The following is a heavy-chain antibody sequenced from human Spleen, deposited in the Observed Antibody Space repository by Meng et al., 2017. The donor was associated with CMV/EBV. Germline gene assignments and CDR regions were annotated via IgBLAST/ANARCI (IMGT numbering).Heavy chain of an antibody. CDR3: ARRKYSYGSYWFDP. CDR2: INWNGGST. D-gene: IGHD5-18*01. CDR1: GFTFDDYG. V-gene: IGHV3-20*01. Sequence: GGSLRLSCAASGFTFDDYGMSWVRQAPGKGLEWVSGINWNGGSTGYADSVKGRFTISRDNAKNSLYLQMNSLKAEDTALYHCARRKYSYGSYWFDPWGQGTLVTVSS. J-gene: IGHJ5*02.